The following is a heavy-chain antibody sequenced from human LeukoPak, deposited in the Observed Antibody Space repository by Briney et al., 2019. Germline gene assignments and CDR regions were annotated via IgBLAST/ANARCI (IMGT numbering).Heavy chain of an antibody. J-gene: IGHJ3*02. V-gene: IGHV3-30-3*01. Sequence: GRSLRLSCAASGFTFSSYAMHWVRQAPGKGLEWVAVISYEGSNKYYADSVKGRFTISRDNSKNTLYLQMNSLRAEDTAVYYCATGLDGPPLPQAFDIWGQGTMVTVSS. CDR3: ATGLDGPPLPQAFDI. D-gene: IGHD1-1*01. CDR2: ISYEGSNK. CDR1: GFTFSSYA.